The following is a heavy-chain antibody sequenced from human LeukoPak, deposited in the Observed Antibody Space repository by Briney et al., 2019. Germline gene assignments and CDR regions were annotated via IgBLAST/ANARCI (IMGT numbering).Heavy chain of an antibody. Sequence: GGSLRLSCAASGFTFGSYSMNWVRQAPGKGLEWVSSISSSSSYIYYADSVKGRFTISRDNAKNSLYLQMNSLRAEDTAVYYCARRSAVAGSFDYWGQGLGVTVSS. CDR3: ARRSAVAGSFDY. CDR1: GFTFGSYS. V-gene: IGHV3-21*01. J-gene: IGHJ4*02. CDR2: ISSSSSYI. D-gene: IGHD6-19*01.